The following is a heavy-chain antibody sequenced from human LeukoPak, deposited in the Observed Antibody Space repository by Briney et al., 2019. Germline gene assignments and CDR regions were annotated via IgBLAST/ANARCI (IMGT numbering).Heavy chain of an antibody. D-gene: IGHD1-26*01. CDR1: GDSVSSNSAA. CDR3: ARGRIVGATRVAFDI. J-gene: IGHJ3*02. CDR2: TYYRSKWYN. V-gene: IGHV6-1*01. Sequence: SPTLSLPFTISGDSVSSNSAAWNGIRQSPSRGREGLGRTYYRSKWYNDYAVSVKSRITINPDTSKNQFSLQLNSVTPEDTAVYYCARGRIVGATRVAFDIWGQGTMVTVSS.